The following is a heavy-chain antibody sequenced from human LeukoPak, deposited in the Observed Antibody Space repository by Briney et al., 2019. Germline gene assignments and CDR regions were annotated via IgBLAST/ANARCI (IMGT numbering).Heavy chain of an antibody. Sequence: GRSLRLSCAASGFTFSSHGMHWVRQAPGKGLEWVAVIWYDGSDKYYADSVKGRFTISRDNSKNTVYLQMSSLRGEDTAVYHCARWFDDRALDPWGQGTLVTVSS. CDR2: IWYDGSDK. CDR1: GFTFSSHG. D-gene: IGHD3-10*01. V-gene: IGHV3-33*01. J-gene: IGHJ5*02. CDR3: ARWFDDRALDP.